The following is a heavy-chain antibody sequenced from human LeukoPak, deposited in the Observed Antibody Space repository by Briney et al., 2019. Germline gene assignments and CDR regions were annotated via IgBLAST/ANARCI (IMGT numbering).Heavy chain of an antibody. CDR1: GGSFSNYY. CDR2: IDYSGNT. CDR3: ARSLGSTGELLYYFDY. J-gene: IGHJ4*02. V-gene: IGHV4-59*01. Sequence: PSETLSLTCTVSGGSFSNYYWSWIRQPPGEGLEWIAYIDYSGNTSYNPSFESRVTISGDTSTTHLSLKLSSLTAADTAVYYCARSLGSTGELLYYFDYWGQGTLVTVSS. D-gene: IGHD1-7*01.